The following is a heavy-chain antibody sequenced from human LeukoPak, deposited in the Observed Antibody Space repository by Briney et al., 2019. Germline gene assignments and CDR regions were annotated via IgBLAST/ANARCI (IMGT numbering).Heavy chain of an antibody. J-gene: IGHJ3*02. Sequence: SETLSLTCTVSGYSISSGYYWGWIRQPPGKGLAWIGSIYHSGSTYYNPSLKSRVTISVDTSKNQFSLKLSSVTAADTAVYYCARVDTAMGYDAFDIWGQGTMVTVS. CDR3: ARVDTAMGYDAFDI. D-gene: IGHD5-18*01. CDR2: IYHSGST. CDR1: GYSISSGYY. V-gene: IGHV4-38-2*02.